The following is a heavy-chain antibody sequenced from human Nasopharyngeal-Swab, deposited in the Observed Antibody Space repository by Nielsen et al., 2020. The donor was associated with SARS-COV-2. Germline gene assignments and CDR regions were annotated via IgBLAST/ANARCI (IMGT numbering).Heavy chain of an antibody. CDR2: IKQDGSEK. CDR1: GFTFSSYW. Sequence: GESLKISCAASGFTFSSYWMSWVRQAPGKGLEWVANIKQDGSEKYYVDSVKGRFTISRDSAKNSLYLQMNSLRAEDTAVYYCARVTGLGGYYYDSSGYPNWFDPWGQGTLVTVSS. J-gene: IGHJ5*02. V-gene: IGHV3-7*01. CDR3: ARVTGLGGYYYDSSGYPNWFDP. D-gene: IGHD3-22*01.